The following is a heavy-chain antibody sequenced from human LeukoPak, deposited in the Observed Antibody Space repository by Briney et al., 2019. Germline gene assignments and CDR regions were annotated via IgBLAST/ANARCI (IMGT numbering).Heavy chain of an antibody. V-gene: IGHV3-23*01. D-gene: IGHD1-26*01. CDR2: ISGSGGST. Sequence: GGSLRLSCAASGFTFSSYAMSWVRQAPGKGLEWVSAISGSGGSTYYADSVKGRFTISRDNSKNTLYLQMNSLRAEDTAVYYCARDFVGATDFDYWGQGTLVTVSS. CDR3: ARDFVGATDFDY. J-gene: IGHJ4*02. CDR1: GFTFSSYA.